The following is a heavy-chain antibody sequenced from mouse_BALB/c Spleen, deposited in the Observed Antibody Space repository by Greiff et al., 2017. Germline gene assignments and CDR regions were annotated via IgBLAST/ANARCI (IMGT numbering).Heavy chain of an antibody. J-gene: IGHJ1*01. D-gene: IGHD1-2*01. V-gene: IGHV1-15*01. CDR2: IHPGSGGT. CDR3: TRLLRRRDWYFDV. Sequence: QVQLKESGAELVRPGASVKLSCKALGFTFTDYEMHWVKQTPVHGLEWIGAIHPGSGGTAYNQKFKGKATLTTDKSSSTAYMELSSLTSEASAVYYCTRLLRRRDWYFDVWGAGTTVTVSS. CDR1: GFTFTDYE.